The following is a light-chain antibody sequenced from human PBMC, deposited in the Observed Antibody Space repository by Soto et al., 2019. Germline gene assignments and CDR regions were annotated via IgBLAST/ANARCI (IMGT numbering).Light chain of an antibody. CDR1: SSDVGGYNY. CDR2: EVN. Sequence: QSALTQPASVSRSLGQSITISCTGSSSDVGGYNYVSWYQQHPGKAPKLMIYEVNNRPSGVSDRFSGSKSGNTASLTISGLQAEDEADYYCSSFTSSSTQVLGGGTKVTVL. V-gene: IGLV2-14*01. CDR3: SSFTSSSTQV. J-gene: IGLJ3*02.